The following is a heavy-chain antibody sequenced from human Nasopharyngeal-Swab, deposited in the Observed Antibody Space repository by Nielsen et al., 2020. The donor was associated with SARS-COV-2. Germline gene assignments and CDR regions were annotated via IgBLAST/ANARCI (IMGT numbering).Heavy chain of an antibody. CDR2: ISWNSGSI. D-gene: IGHD4-17*01. Sequence: SLKLSCAASGFTFDDYAMHWVRQAPGKGLAWVSGISWNSGSIGYADSVKGRFTISRDNAKNSLYLQMNSLRAEDTALYYCAKESSVTTEGWGQGTLVTVSS. V-gene: IGHV3-9*01. J-gene: IGHJ4*02. CDR3: AKESSVTTEG. CDR1: GFTFDDYA.